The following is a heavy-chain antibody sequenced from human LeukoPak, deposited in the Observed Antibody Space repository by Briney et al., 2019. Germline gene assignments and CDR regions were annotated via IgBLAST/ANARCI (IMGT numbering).Heavy chain of an antibody. V-gene: IGHV3-15*06. Sequence: GGSLRLSCVASGFTFTNAWMSWVRQAPGKGLEWMGIIKSKIDGETTNYAEPVRGRFTISRDDSKSAVYLQMISLKIEDTAVYYCTTDLGTYYHGSQRLIPIDYWGQGTLVTVSS. CDR1: GFTFTNAW. CDR2: IKSKIDGETT. D-gene: IGHD3-10*01. CDR3: TTDLGTYYHGSQRLIPIDY. J-gene: IGHJ4*02.